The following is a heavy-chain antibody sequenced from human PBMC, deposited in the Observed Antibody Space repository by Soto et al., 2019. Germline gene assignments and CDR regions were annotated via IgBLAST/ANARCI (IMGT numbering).Heavy chain of an antibody. V-gene: IGHV1-69*13. CDR1: GGTFSSYA. D-gene: IGHD3-10*01. CDR2: IIPIFGTA. CDR3: ARNPEEYYGSGSYFDY. Sequence: GASAQVTCKAAGGTFSSYANSWVRQARGQAREGMGGIIPIFGTANYAQTSQGRVTITADESTSTTYMVQSSMISEDTAVYYCARNPEEYYGSGSYFDYWGQGTLVTVSS. J-gene: IGHJ4*02.